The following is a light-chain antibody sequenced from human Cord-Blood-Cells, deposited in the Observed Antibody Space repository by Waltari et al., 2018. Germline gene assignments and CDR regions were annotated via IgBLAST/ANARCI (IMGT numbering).Light chain of an antibody. CDR3: SSYTSSSTVV. CDR1: SSDVGGYNY. J-gene: IGLJ2*01. V-gene: IGLV2-14*01. CDR2: DVS. Sequence: QSALTQPASVSGSPGQPITISRTGTSSDVGGYNYFYWYQQHPGKAPKLMIYDVSNRPSGVSNRFSGSKSGNTASLTISGLQAEDEADYYCSSYTSSSTVVFGGGTKLTVL.